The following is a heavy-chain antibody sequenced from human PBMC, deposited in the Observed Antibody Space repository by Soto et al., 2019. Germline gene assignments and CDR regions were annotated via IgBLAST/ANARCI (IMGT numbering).Heavy chain of an antibody. CDR2: INHSGST. CDR3: ARGKRPTYSSGWYGYYYGMDV. D-gene: IGHD6-19*01. V-gene: IGHV4-34*01. J-gene: IGHJ6*02. CDR1: GGSFSGYY. Sequence: SETLSLTCAVYGGSFSGYYWSWIRQPPXKGLEWIGEINHSGSTNYNPSLKSRVTISVDTSKNQFSLKLSSVTAADTAVYYCARGKRPTYSSGWYGYYYGMDVWGQGTTVTVCS.